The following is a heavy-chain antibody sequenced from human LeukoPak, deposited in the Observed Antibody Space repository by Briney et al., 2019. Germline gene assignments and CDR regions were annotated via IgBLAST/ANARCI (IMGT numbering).Heavy chain of an antibody. D-gene: IGHD5-18*01. Sequence: SVKVSCKASGYTFTSYGISWVRQAPGQGLEWMGGIIPIFGTANYAQKFQGRVTITADKSTSTAYMELSSLRSEDTAVYYCATLASTAMVDYYYYYMDVWGKGTTVTVSS. V-gene: IGHV1-69*06. J-gene: IGHJ6*03. CDR2: IIPIFGTA. CDR3: ATLASTAMVDYYYYYMDV. CDR1: GYTFTSYG.